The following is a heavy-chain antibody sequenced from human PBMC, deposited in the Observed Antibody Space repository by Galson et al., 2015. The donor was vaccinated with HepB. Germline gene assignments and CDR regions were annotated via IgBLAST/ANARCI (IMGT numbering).Heavy chain of an antibody. V-gene: IGHV3-7*03. CDR2: IKQDEGEK. Sequence: SLRLSCAAYGFTFNSCWMSWVRQAPGKGLEWVAIIKQDEGEKHYVQSVRGRFTISRDNVKSSLYLQMNSLRAEDTAVYYCARGNSGKYWAYFDYWGQGNLVSVSS. D-gene: IGHD1-26*01. CDR3: ARGNSGKYWAYFDY. CDR1: GFTFNSCW. J-gene: IGHJ4*02.